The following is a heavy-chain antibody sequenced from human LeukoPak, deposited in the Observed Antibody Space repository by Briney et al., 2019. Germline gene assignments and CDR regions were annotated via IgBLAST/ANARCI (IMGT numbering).Heavy chain of an antibody. CDR2: INPNSGGT. CDR3: ARTHGYYDSSGYYHFDY. V-gene: IGHV1-2*02. CDR1: GDTLSNYG. J-gene: IGHJ4*02. D-gene: IGHD3-22*01. Sequence: ASVKVSCKAPGDTLSNYGISWVRQAPGQGLEWMGWINPNSGGTNYAQKFQGRVTMTRDTSISTAYMELSRLRSDDTAVYYCARTHGYYDSSGYYHFDYWGQGTLVTVSS.